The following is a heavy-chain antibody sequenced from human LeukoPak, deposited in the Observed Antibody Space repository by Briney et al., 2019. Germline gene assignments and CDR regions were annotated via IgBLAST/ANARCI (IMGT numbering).Heavy chain of an antibody. D-gene: IGHD3-22*01. J-gene: IGHJ4*02. CDR2: ISGSGGST. CDR1: GFTFSSYA. CDR3: AKSTAFYDSRQIPDY. V-gene: IGHV3-23*01. Sequence: GGSLRLSCAASGFTFSSYAMSWVRQAPGKGLEWVSAISGSGGSTYYADSVKGRFTISRDNSKNTPYLQMNSLRAEDTAVYYCAKSTAFYDSRQIPDYWGQGTLVTVSS.